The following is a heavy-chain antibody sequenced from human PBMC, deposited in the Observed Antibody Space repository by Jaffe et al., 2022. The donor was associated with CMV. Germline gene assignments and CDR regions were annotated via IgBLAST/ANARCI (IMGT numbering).Heavy chain of an antibody. D-gene: IGHD4-17*01. J-gene: IGHJ6*02. CDR3: AKALGYGDYERPLYYYYGMDV. V-gene: IGHV3-30*18. Sequence: QVQLVESGGGVVQPGRSLRLSCAASGFTFSSYGMHWVRQAPGKGLEWVAVISYDGSNKYYADSVKGRFTISRDNSKNTLYLQMNSLRAEDTAVYYCAKALGYGDYERPLYYYYGMDVWGQGTTVTVSS. CDR2: ISYDGSNK. CDR1: GFTFSSYG.